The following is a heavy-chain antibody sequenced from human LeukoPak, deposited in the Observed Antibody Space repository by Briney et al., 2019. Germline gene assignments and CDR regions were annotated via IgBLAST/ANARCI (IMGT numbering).Heavy chain of an antibody. CDR1: GFTFSDYY. CDR2: ITSSSSFT. J-gene: IGHJ4*02. Sequence: PGGSLRLSCAASGFTFSDYYMSWIRQAPGKGLEWVSHITSSSSFTNYADSVKGRFTISRDNAKNSLYLQINSLRAEDTAVYYCASDPDSSGYYGFDYWGQGTLVTVSS. V-gene: IGHV3-11*06. D-gene: IGHD3-22*01. CDR3: ASDPDSSGYYGFDY.